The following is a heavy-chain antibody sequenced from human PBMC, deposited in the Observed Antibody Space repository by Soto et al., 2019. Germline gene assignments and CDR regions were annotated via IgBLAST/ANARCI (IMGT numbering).Heavy chain of an antibody. D-gene: IGHD2-21*01. V-gene: IGHV4-39*01. CDR1: GGSISSSSYY. CDR3: ATILRGYYYYLDV. CDR2: IYYSGST. Sequence: SETLSLTCTVSGGSISSSSYYWGWIRQPPGKGLEWIGSIYYSGSTYYNPSLKSRVTISVDTSKNQFSLKLSSVTAADTAVYYCATILRGYYYYLDVWGKGTTVTVSS. J-gene: IGHJ6*03.